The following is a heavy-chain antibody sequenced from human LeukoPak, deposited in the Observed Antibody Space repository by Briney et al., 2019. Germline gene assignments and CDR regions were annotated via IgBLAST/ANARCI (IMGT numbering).Heavy chain of an antibody. CDR3: AKDLYSSSWYGSDYYYGMDV. Sequence: PGGSLRLSCAASGFTFSSYCMHWVRQAPGKGLEWVAVISYDGSNKYYAESVKGRFTISRDNSKNTLYLQMNSLRAEDTAVYYCAKDLYSSSWYGSDYYYGMDVWGQGTTVTVSS. J-gene: IGHJ6*02. CDR1: GFTFSSYC. CDR2: ISYDGSNK. V-gene: IGHV3-30*18. D-gene: IGHD6-13*01.